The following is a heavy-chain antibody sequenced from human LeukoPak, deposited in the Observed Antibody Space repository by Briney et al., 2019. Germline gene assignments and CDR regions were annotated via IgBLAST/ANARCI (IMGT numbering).Heavy chain of an antibody. J-gene: IGHJ4*02. Sequence: SESLSLTCTVSGGSISSHYWSWIRQPPGKGLEWLGYIYYSGTTYYNPSLKRRVIISVDTSKNQFSLKLRSVPVAHTALDFCARDGVATNSLTSGGQGTLAT. CDR1: GGSISSHY. CDR2: IYYSGTT. D-gene: IGHD2-21*01. V-gene: IGHV4-59*11. CDR3: ARDGVATNSLTS.